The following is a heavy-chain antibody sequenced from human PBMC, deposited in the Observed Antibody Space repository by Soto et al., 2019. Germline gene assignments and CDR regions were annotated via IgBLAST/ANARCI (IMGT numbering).Heavy chain of an antibody. CDR1: GFIFSSYT. CDR3: ARDRQPDGIWTSDL. J-gene: IGHJ4*01. Sequence: GGSLRLSCSASGFIFSSYTMGWVRLTPGKGLEWVSSIFAGSGGSDYTDSVRGRFSISRDNLKNELYLQMAGLRVEDTAIYYCARDRQPDGIWTSDLWGRGTPVTASS. D-gene: IGHD2-15*01. V-gene: IGHV3-23*01. CDR2: IFAGSGGS.